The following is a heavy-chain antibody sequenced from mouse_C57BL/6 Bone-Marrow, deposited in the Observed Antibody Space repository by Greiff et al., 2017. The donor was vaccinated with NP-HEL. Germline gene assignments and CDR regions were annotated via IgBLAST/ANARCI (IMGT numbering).Heavy chain of an antibody. CDR1: GYTFTSYG. CDR3: ARCRGGAMDY. V-gene: IGHV1-81*01. Sequence: QVQLKQSGAELARPGASVKLSCKASGYTFTSYGISWVKQRTGQGLEWIGEIYPRSGNTYYNEKFKGKATLTADKSSSTAYMELRSLTSEDSAVYFCARCRGGAMDYWGQGTSVTVSS. J-gene: IGHJ4*01. CDR2: IYPRSGNT.